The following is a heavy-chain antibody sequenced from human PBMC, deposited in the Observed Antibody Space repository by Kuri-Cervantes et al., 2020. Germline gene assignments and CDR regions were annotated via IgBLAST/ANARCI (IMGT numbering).Heavy chain of an antibody. CDR3: ARSYYVTTVTRMDY. Sequence: GGSLRLSCAASGFTFDDYAMHWVRQAPGKGLEWVSLISWDGGSTYYADSVKGRFTISRDNSKNSLYLQMNSLRAEDTALYYCARSYYVTTVTRMDYWGQGALVTVSS. D-gene: IGHD4-17*01. V-gene: IGHV3-43D*04. CDR1: GFTFDDYA. CDR2: ISWDGGST. J-gene: IGHJ4*02.